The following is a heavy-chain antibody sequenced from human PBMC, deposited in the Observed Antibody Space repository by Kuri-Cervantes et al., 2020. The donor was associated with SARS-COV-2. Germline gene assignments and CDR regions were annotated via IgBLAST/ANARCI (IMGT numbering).Heavy chain of an antibody. V-gene: IGHV3-23*01. Sequence: GESLKISCAASGFTFSSYAMSWVCQAPGKGLEWVSAISGSGGSTYYADSVKGRFTISRDNSKNTLYLQMNSLRAEDTAVYYCARGDSSGWYYYFDYWGQGTLVTVSS. CDR3: ARGDSSGWYYYFDY. CDR1: GFTFSSYA. CDR2: ISGSGGST. D-gene: IGHD6-19*01. J-gene: IGHJ4*02.